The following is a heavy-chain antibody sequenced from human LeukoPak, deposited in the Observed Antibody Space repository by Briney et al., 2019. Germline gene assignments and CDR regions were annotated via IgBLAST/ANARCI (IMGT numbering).Heavy chain of an antibody. Sequence: GGSLRLSCAASGFTFSIYSMNCVRQAPGKGLEWVSSISSSSSYIYYADSVKGRFTISRDNAKNSLYLQMNSLRAEDTAVYYCARARVGATEFDYWGQGTLVTVSS. D-gene: IGHD1-26*01. J-gene: IGHJ4*02. CDR1: GFTFSIYS. CDR3: ARARVGATEFDY. CDR2: ISSSSSYI. V-gene: IGHV3-21*01.